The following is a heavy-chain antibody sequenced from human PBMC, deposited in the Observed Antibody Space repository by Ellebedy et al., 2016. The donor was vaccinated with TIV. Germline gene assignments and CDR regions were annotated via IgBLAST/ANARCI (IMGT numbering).Heavy chain of an antibody. J-gene: IGHJ4*02. Sequence: MPSETLSLTCSVSGSSISSGYYWGWIRQPPGRGLEWIGSMYHNGSTYYSPSLKSRVTISVDTSKNQLSLRLSSVTAADTAVYYCARWVGHFDFWGQGAQVTVSS. D-gene: IGHD1-26*01. CDR1: GSSISSGYY. CDR2: MYHNGST. CDR3: ARWVGHFDF. V-gene: IGHV4-38-2*01.